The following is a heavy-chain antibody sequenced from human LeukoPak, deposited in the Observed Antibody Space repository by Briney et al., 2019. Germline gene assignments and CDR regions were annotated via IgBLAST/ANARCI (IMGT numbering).Heavy chain of an antibody. J-gene: IGHJ4*02. CDR1: GFTFSGYA. CDR2: ISGSGGST. Sequence: GGSLRLSCAASGFTFSGYAMSWVRQAPGKGLEWVSAISGSGGSTYYADSVKGRFTISRDNSKNTLYLQMNSLRAEDTAVYYCATRWAPYDSGNPDYWGQGTLVTVSS. D-gene: IGHD3-22*01. CDR3: ATRWAPYDSGNPDY. V-gene: IGHV3-23*01.